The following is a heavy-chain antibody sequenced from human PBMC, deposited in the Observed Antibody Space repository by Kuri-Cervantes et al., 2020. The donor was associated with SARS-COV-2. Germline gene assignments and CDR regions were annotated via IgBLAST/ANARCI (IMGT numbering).Heavy chain of an antibody. CDR3: ARVLSSEYSYGFDY. J-gene: IGHJ4*02. V-gene: IGHV4-59*01. Sequence: SETLSLTCTVSGGSISSYYWGWIRQPPGKGLEWIGYIYYSGSTNYNPSLKSRVTISVDTSKNQFSLKLSSVTAADTAVYYCARVLSSEYSYGFDYWGQGTLVTVSS. D-gene: IGHD5-18*01. CDR2: IYYSGST. CDR1: GGSISSYY.